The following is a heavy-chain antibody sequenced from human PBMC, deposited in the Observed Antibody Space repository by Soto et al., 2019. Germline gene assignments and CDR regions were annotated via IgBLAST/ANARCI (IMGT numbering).Heavy chain of an antibody. Sequence: QVQLVESGGGVIQPGRSLRLSCKASGFTFSDFGMHWVRQAPGKGLEWVSAIWYDGSYQYYADSVRGRFTTSRDNSNNTLLLEMNSLRVEDTAVYYCARDRLITYGAKIAPDHWGQGALVIVSS. D-gene: IGHD3-16*01. CDR1: GFTFSDFG. CDR3: ARDRLITYGAKIAPDH. V-gene: IGHV3-33*01. CDR2: IWYDGSYQ. J-gene: IGHJ5*02.